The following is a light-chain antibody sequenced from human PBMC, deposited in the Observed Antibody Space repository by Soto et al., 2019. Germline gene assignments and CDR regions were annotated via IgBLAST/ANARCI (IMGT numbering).Light chain of an antibody. CDR2: GSS. CDR1: QSVTNSY. CDR3: QQYGSSPLT. Sequence: EIVLTQSPGTLSLSPGERATLSCRASQSVTNSYLAWYQQKPGQAPRLLIYGSSSRATGIPDMFSGRWAGTDFSLIISRREAEDVAVYYYQQYGSSPLTFGGGTKVEIK. J-gene: IGKJ4*01. V-gene: IGKV3-20*01.